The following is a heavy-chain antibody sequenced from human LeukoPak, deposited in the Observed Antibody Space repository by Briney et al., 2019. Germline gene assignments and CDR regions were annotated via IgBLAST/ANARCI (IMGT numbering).Heavy chain of an antibody. Sequence: GGSLRLSCSASGFTFSSFAMHWVRQAPGKGLEYVSAISSNGGSTYYADSVKGRFTISRDNSKNTLYLQMNSLRAEDTAVYYCARWLPYYGMDVWGQGTTVTVSS. D-gene: IGHD5-12*01. CDR2: ISSNGGST. V-gene: IGHV3-64*04. J-gene: IGHJ6*02. CDR1: GFTFSSFA. CDR3: ARWLPYYGMDV.